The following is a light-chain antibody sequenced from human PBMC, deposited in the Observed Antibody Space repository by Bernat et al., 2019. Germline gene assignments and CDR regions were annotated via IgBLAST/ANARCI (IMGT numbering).Light chain of an antibody. J-gene: IGLJ3*02. V-gene: IGLV10-54*01. CDR1: SNNAGNQG. Sequence: QAGLTQPPSVSKDLRQTATLTCTGNSNNAGNQGAAWLQQHQGHPPKLLSYRNNNRPSGISERLSASRSGNTASLTITGLQPEDEADYYCSAWDTGLSGWVFGGGTKLTVL. CDR2: RNN. CDR3: SAWDTGLSGWV.